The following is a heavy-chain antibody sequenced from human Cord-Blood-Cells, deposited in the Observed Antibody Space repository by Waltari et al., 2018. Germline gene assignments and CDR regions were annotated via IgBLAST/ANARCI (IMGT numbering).Heavy chain of an antibody. CDR2: INHSGST. CDR1: GGSFSGYY. CDR3: APHYYGSGSYYKGWFDP. J-gene: IGHJ5*02. D-gene: IGHD3-10*01. Sequence: QVQLQQWGAGLLKPSEPLSLTCAVYGGSFSGYYWSWIRQPPGKGLEWIGEINHSGSTNYNPSLKSRVTISVDTSKNQFSLKLSSVTAADTAVYYCAPHYYGSGSYYKGWFDPWGQGTLVTVSS. V-gene: IGHV4-34*01.